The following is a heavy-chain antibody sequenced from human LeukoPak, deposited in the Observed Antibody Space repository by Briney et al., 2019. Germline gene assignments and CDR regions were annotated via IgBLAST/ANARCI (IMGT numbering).Heavy chain of an antibody. D-gene: IGHD3-10*01. Sequence: ASVKVSCKASGYTFTSYYMHWVRQAPGQGLEWMGIINPSGGSTGYAQKFQGRVTMTRDTSTSTVYMELSSLRSEDTAVYYCARGPRYYGSGSYYYFDYWGQGTLVTVSS. CDR1: GYTFTSYY. V-gene: IGHV1-46*01. J-gene: IGHJ4*02. CDR3: ARGPRYYGSGSYYYFDY. CDR2: INPSGGST.